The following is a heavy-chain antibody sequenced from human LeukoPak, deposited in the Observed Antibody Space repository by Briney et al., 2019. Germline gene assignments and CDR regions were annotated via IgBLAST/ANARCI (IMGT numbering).Heavy chain of an antibody. V-gene: IGHV1-8*01. D-gene: IGHD6-19*01. Sequence: VASVKVSCKASGYTFTSYDINWVRQATGQGLEWLGWMNPNSGNTGYAQKFQGRVTMTRNTSISTAYMELSSLRSEDTAVYYCARGRAVAGYYYFDYWGQGTLVTVSS. CDR3: ARGRAVAGYYYFDY. CDR1: GYTFTSYD. CDR2: MNPNSGNT. J-gene: IGHJ4*02.